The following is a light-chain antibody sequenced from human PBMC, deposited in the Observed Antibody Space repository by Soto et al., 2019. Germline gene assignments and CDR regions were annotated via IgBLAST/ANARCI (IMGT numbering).Light chain of an antibody. Sequence: DIQLTQSPSFLSASVGDRVTITCRASQGINNYLAWFQQKPGKAPQLVIYDASTLQSGVPSRFSGSGSGTEFTLTISSPQPEDFATYYCQQLSNYPYTFGQGTNLEIK. V-gene: IGKV1-9*01. CDR2: DAS. CDR3: QQLSNYPYT. J-gene: IGKJ2*01. CDR1: QGINNY.